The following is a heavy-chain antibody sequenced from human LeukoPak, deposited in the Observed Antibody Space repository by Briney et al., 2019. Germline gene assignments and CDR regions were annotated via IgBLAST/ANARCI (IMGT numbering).Heavy chain of an antibody. V-gene: IGHV3-21*01. Sequence: GSLRLSCAASGFTFSSYSMNWVRQAPGKGLEWVSSISSSSSYIYYADSVKGRFTISRDNAKNSLYLQMNSLRAEDTAVYYCARDRGVIVVAGPDAFDIWGQGTMVTVSS. J-gene: IGHJ3*02. D-gene: IGHD6-19*01. CDR1: GFTFSSYS. CDR3: ARDRGVIVVAGPDAFDI. CDR2: ISSSSSYI.